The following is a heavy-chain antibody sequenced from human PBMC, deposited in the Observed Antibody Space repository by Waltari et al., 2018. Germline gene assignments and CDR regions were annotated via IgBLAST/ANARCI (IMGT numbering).Heavy chain of an antibody. CDR1: GFTFSSYW. Sequence: EVQLVESGGGLVQPGGSLRLSCAASGFTFSSYWMHWVRQAPGKGLVWVSRMNSDGSSTSYADSVKGRFTISRDNAKNTLYLQMNSLRAEDTAVYYCAREKHSSGWYDAFDIWGQGTMVTVSS. CDR3: AREKHSSGWYDAFDI. D-gene: IGHD6-19*01. V-gene: IGHV3-74*01. J-gene: IGHJ3*02. CDR2: MNSDGSST.